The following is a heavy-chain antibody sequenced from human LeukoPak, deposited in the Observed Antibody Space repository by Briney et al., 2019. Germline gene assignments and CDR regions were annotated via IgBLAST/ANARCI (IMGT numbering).Heavy chain of an antibody. CDR3: ARAGITGTLLGEDY. V-gene: IGHV1-18*01. J-gene: IGHJ4*02. CDR2: ISAYNGNT. D-gene: IGHD1-7*01. CDR1: GYTFTSCG. Sequence: GASVKVSCKASGYTFTSCGISWVRQAPGQGLEWMGWISAYNGNTNYAQKLQGRVTMTTDTSTSTAYMELRGLRSDDTAVYYCARAGITGTLLGEDYWGQGTLVTVSS.